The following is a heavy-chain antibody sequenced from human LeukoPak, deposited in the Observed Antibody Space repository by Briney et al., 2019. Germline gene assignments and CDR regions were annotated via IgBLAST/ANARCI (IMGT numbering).Heavy chain of an antibody. J-gene: IGHJ4*02. CDR1: GGSFSGYY. CDR3: ARGGGSGSYHYFDY. V-gene: IGHV4-34*01. Sequence: AETLSLTCADYGGSFSGYYWSWIRQPPGKGLEWIGEINHSGSTNYNPSLKSRVTISVDTSKNQFSLKLSSVNAADTAVYYCARGGGSGSYHYFDYWGQGTLVT. CDR2: INHSGST. D-gene: IGHD3-10*01.